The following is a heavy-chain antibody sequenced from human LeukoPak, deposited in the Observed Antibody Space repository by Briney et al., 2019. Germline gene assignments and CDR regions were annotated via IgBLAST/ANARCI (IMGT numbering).Heavy chain of an antibody. D-gene: IGHD1-26*01. Sequence: GGSLRLSCAASGFTFSSYSMNWVRQAPGKGLEWVSSISSSSSYIYYADSVKGRFTISRDNAKNSLYLQMNSLRAEDTAVYYCARGIVGATAFDYWGQGTLVTVSS. CDR2: ISSSSSYI. V-gene: IGHV3-21*01. CDR1: GFTFSSYS. CDR3: ARGIVGATAFDY. J-gene: IGHJ4*02.